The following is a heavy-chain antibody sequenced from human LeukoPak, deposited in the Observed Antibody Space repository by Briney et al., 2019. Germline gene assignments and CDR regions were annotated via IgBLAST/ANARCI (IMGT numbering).Heavy chain of an antibody. V-gene: IGHV1-69*05. D-gene: IGHD5-18*01. CDR3: ASQHSDVDTAMVPFGY. CDR2: IIPIFGTA. CDR1: GGTFSSYA. Sequence: SVKVSCKASGGTFSSYAISWVRQAPGQGLEWMGGIIPIFGTANYAQKFQGRVTITTDESTSTAYMELSSLRSEDTAVYYCASQHSDVDTAMVPFGYWGQGTPVTVSS. J-gene: IGHJ4*02.